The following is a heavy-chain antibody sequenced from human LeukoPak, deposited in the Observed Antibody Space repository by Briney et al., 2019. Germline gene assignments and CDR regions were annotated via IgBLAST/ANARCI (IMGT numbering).Heavy chain of an antibody. CDR1: GGSLSGYY. V-gene: IGHV4-59*01. CDR3: TRFSQCSDSTYHDLDY. J-gene: IGHJ4*02. D-gene: IGHD2/OR15-2a*01. Sequence: SGTLSLTCTVSGGSLSGYYWSWVRQSPEQGLESIGFIYSTGSTSYNPSLRSPVTISIDTSQNPFYLRLTSATAADTAVDYCTRFSQCSDSTYHDLDYWGQGTLVSVSS. CDR2: IYSTGST.